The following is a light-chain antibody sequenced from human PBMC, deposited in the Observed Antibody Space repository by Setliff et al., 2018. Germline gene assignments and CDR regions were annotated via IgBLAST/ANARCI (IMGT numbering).Light chain of an antibody. Sequence: QSVLTQPPSASGSPGQSVTISCTGTSSDVGGYNYVSWYQQHPSKAPKLMLYEVSKRPTGVPDRFSGSKSGNTASLTVSGLHAEDEADYYCSSYARSNNFVFGTGTKGTVL. CDR3: SSYARSNNFV. J-gene: IGLJ1*01. CDR2: EVS. V-gene: IGLV2-8*01. CDR1: SSDVGGYNY.